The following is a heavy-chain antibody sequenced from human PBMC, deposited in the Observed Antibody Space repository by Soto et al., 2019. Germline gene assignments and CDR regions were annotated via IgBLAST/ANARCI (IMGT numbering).Heavy chain of an antibody. Sequence: QVQLVQSGAEVKKPGSSVKVSCKASGGTFSSYTISWVRQAPGQGLEWMGRIIPILGIANYAQKFQGRVTITADKSTSTAYMELSSLRSEDTAGYYCASRTGLDAFDIWGQGTMVTVSS. J-gene: IGHJ3*02. V-gene: IGHV1-69*02. CDR3: ASRTGLDAFDI. CDR1: GGTFSSYT. CDR2: IIPILGIA. D-gene: IGHD1-1*01.